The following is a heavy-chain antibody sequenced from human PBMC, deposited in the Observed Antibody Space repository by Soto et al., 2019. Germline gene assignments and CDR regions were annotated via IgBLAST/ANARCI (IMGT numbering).Heavy chain of an antibody. CDR1: GGSISASRYY. CDR3: ARRQWLRIFAC. J-gene: IGHJ4*02. Sequence: QVLLQESGPGLVKPSETMSLTCTVSGGSISASRYYWGWIRHPPAKGLEWIGSMDYSGSTYYNPSLKSRVTISVDTSKNPFSLKLSSLPAADTAVYYCARRQWLRIFACWCQETLVAVST. D-gene: IGHD5-12*01. V-gene: IGHV4-39*01. CDR2: MDYSGST.